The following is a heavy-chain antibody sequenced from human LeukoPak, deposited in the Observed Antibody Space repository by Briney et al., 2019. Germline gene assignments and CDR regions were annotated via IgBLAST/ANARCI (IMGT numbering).Heavy chain of an antibody. D-gene: IGHD2-21*02. Sequence: GGSLRLSCAASGFTFSDYYMSWIRQDPGEGLEWVSGIYDDGNTFYADSVKGRFSISRDTSRNTLSLQMSSLRAEDTAVYFCARCGDDCDPRETAWVDFLHWGQGTPVTVSP. V-gene: IGHV3-66*01. CDR1: GFTFSDYY. J-gene: IGHJ1*01. CDR2: IYDDGNT. CDR3: ARCGDDCDPRETAWVDFLH.